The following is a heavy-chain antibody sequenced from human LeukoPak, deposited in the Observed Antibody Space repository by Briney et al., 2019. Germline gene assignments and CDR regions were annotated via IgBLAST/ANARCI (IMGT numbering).Heavy chain of an antibody. V-gene: IGHV3-11*01. Sequence: GGSLRLSCAASGFTFSDYYMSWIRQAPGKGLEWVSYISSSGSTIYYADSVKGRFTISRDNAKNSLYLQMNSLRAEDTAVYYCASTVGSWYYGIYYFDYWGQGTLVTVSS. CDR3: ASTVGSWYYGIYYFDY. CDR1: GFTFSDYY. CDR2: ISSSGSTI. D-gene: IGHD6-13*01. J-gene: IGHJ4*02.